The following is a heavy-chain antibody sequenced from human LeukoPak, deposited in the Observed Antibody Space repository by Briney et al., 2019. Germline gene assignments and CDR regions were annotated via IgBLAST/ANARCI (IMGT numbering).Heavy chain of an antibody. V-gene: IGHV1-46*01. CDR1: GYTFTSYG. J-gene: IGHJ6*02. CDR3: AVRLHTMVRGVTPYYYGMDV. D-gene: IGHD3-10*01. CDR2: INPSGGST. Sequence: ASVKVSCKASGYTFTSYGISWVRKAPGQGLEWMGIINPSGGSTSYAQKFQGRVTMTRDTSTSTVYMELSSLRSEDTAVYYCAVRLHTMVRGVTPYYYGMDVWGQGTTVTVSS.